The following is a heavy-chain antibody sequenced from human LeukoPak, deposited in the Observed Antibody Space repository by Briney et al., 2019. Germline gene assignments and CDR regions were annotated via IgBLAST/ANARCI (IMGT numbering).Heavy chain of an antibody. Sequence: GGSLRLSCAVCGFTLSNSAMHWIRQAPGKGLEWVATISFDESEKFYADSVKGRFTISRDTSKNTVYLQMNSLRAEDTAVYYCAKDKNWSWSLDYWGQGTLVTVSS. V-gene: IGHV3-30*18. CDR1: GFTLSNSA. CDR2: ISFDESEK. D-gene: IGHD6-13*01. J-gene: IGHJ4*02. CDR3: AKDKNWSWSLDY.